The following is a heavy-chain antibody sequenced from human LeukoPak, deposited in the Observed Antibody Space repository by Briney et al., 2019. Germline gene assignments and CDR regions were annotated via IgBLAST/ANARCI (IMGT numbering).Heavy chain of an antibody. V-gene: IGHV4-59*08. D-gene: IGHD2-15*01. CDR1: GGFINSYY. J-gene: IGHJ4*02. CDR3: AWTYCSGGSCHFDY. Sequence: SETLSLTCTVSGGFINSYYWSWIRQPPGKGLEWIGYIYYSGNTDSNPSLKSRVTISVDTSKNQFSLKLSSVTAADTAVYYCAWTYCSGGSCHFDYRGQGTLVTVSS. CDR2: IYYSGNT.